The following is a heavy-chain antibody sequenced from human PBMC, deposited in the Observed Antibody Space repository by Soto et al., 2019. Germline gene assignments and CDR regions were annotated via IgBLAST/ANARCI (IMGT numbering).Heavy chain of an antibody. CDR3: ASGHDAYKVRY. Sequence: QVQLQESGPGLVKPSQTLSLTCTVSGGSISSGGTGSYWTWIRQLPGKGLEWTGYIYYTGNTYYNPSLKSRPTTSIDTSETQFALKLTSVTAADTAVYFCASGHDAYKVRYWGQGTLVTVSS. CDR2: IYYTGNT. V-gene: IGHV4-31*03. J-gene: IGHJ4*02. D-gene: IGHD1-1*01. CDR1: GGSISSGGTGSY.